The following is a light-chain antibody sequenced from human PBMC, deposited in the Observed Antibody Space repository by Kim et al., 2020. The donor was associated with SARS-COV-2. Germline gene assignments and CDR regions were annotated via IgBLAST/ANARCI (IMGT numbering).Light chain of an antibody. J-gene: IGLJ2*01. CDR2: GNS. Sequence: RVTNSCTGSSSNIGAGYDVHWYQQLPGTAPKLLIYGNSNRPSGVPDRFSGSKSGTSASLAITGLQAEDEADYYCQSYDGSLSAVVFGGGTQLTVL. CDR3: QSYDGSLSAVV. CDR1: SSNIGAGYD. V-gene: IGLV1-40*01.